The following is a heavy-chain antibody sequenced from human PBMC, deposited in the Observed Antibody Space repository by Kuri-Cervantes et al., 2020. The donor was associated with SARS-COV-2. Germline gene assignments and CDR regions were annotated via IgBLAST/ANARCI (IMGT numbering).Heavy chain of an antibody. CDR3: ARSELLNDAFDI. CDR1: GYTFTSYA. J-gene: IGHJ3*02. V-gene: IGHV1-3*02. Sequence: ASGKVSCKASGYTFTSYAMHWVRQAPGQRLEWMGWSNAGNGNTKYSQEFQGRVTITRDTSASTAYMELSSLRSEDMAVYYCARSELLNDAFDIWGQGTMVTVSS. D-gene: IGHD1-26*01. CDR2: SNAGNGNT.